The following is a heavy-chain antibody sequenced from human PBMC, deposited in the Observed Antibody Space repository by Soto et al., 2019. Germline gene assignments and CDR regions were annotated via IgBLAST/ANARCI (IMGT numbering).Heavy chain of an antibody. CDR3: AREAYYYGSGSYSDWFDP. J-gene: IGHJ5*02. D-gene: IGHD3-10*01. V-gene: IGHV4-59*01. CDR2: IYYSGST. Sequence: SETLSLTCTVSGGSISSYYWSWIRQPPWKGLEWIGHIYYSGSTNYNPSLKSRVTISVDTSKNQFSLKLSSVTAADTAVYYCAREAYYYGSGSYSDWFDPWGQGTLVTVSS. CDR1: GGSISSYY.